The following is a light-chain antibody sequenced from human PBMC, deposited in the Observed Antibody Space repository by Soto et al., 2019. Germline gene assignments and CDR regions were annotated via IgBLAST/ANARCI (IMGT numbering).Light chain of an antibody. Sequence: EIVLTQSPATLSLSPGERATLSCRASQSVSSYLAWYQQKPGQAPRLLIYDTSSRATGIPARFSGSGSGTDFTLTISSLEPEDFAVYYCQQRGTWPPLTFGGGTKVEIK. CDR2: DTS. V-gene: IGKV3-11*01. CDR3: QQRGTWPPLT. J-gene: IGKJ4*01. CDR1: QSVSSY.